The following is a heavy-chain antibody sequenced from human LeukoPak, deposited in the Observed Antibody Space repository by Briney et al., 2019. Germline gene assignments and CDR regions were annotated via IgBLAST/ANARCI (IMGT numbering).Heavy chain of an antibody. V-gene: IGHV3-15*01. D-gene: IGHD3-22*01. CDR3: TTAHLGEDYYDSSGYWGSEY. Sequence: GGSLRLSCAASGFTFSNAWMSWVRQAPGKGLEWVGCIKSKTDGGTTDYAAPVKGRFTISRDDSKNTLYLQMNSLKTEDTAVYYCTTAHLGEDYYDSSGYWGSEYWGQGTLVTVSS. CDR2: IKSKTDGGTT. J-gene: IGHJ4*02. CDR1: GFTFSNAW.